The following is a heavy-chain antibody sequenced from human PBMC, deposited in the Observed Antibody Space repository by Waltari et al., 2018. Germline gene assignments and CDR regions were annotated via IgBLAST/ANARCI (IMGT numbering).Heavy chain of an antibody. V-gene: IGHV3-74*01. CDR1: GFTFSSYW. CDR3: ASGNSHAFDL. J-gene: IGHJ3*01. CDR2: INSDGSGT. D-gene: IGHD1-7*01. Sequence: EVQLVESGGGLVQPGGSLRVSCTASGFTFSSYWMHWFRQVQGKGLVWVSRINSDGSGTSYADSAKGRFTISRDNAKNTLFLQMNSLRGEDTAVYYCASGNSHAFDLWGQGTMVTVSS.